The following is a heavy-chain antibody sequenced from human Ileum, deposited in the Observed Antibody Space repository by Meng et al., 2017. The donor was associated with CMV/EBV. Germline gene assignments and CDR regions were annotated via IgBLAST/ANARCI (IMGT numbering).Heavy chain of an antibody. CDR2: INPNSGGT. CDR3: ARDQQQLVRGASDY. CDR1: GYTFTGYY. V-gene: IGHV1-2*02. J-gene: IGHJ4*02. Sequence: SGYTFTGYYMHWVRQAPGQGLEWMGWINPNSGGTNYAQKFQGRVTMTRDTSISTAYMELSRLRSDDTAVYYCARDQQQLVRGASDYWGQGTLVTVSS. D-gene: IGHD6-13*01.